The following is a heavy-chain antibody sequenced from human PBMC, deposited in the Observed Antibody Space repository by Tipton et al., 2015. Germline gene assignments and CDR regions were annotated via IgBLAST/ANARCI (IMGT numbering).Heavy chain of an antibody. D-gene: IGHD2-21*02. J-gene: IGHJ4*02. CDR3: ARQRDDYFDL. CDR2: TYPGDADA. Sequence: QLVQSGAEVKKPGESLRISCKASGYTFTNYWIGWVRQMPGKGLEWMGITYPGDADARVSPSFQGQVTISADKSISTAYLQWSSLRASDSAMFYCARQRDDYFDLWGQGTLVTVSA. CDR1: GYTFTNYW. V-gene: IGHV5-51*01.